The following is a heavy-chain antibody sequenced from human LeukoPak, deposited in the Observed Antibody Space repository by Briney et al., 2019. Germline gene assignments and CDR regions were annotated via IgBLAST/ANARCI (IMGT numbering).Heavy chain of an antibody. D-gene: IGHD1-26*01. CDR1: GFTFSSYG. V-gene: IGHV3-33*01. CDR2: IWYDGGNK. J-gene: IGHJ6*02. Sequence: PGGSLRLSCAASGFTFSSYGMHWVRQAPGKGLEWVAIIWYDGGNKCYADSVKGRFTISRDDSKNTVFLQMNSLRVEDTAVYYCARSREGSATDGMDVWGQGTTVTVSS. CDR3: ARSREGSATDGMDV.